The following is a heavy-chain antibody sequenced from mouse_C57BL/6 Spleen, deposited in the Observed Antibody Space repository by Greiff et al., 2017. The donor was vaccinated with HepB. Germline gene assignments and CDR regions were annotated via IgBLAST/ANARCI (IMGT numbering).Heavy chain of an antibody. CDR1: GYTFTSYW. CDR3: AKEGTVEFAY. CDR2: IDPSDSYT. V-gene: IGHV1-50*01. J-gene: IGHJ3*01. Sequence: VQLQQPGAELVKPGASVKLSCKASGYTFTSYWMQWVKQRPGQGLEWIGEIDPSDSYTNYNQKFKGKATLTVDTSSSTAYMQLSSLTSEDSAVYYCAKEGTVEFAYWGQGTLVTVSA. D-gene: IGHD1-1*01.